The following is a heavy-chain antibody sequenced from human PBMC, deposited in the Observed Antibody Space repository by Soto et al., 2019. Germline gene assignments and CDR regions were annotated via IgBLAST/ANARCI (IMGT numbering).Heavy chain of an antibody. J-gene: IGHJ6*02. D-gene: IGHD6-19*01. CDR2: INPNSGGT. CDR1: GYTFTGYY. Sequence: GASVKAACKASGYTFTGYYMLWVRQAPGQGQERMGWINPNSGGTNYAQKFQGRVTMTRDTSISTAYMELSRLRSDDTAVYYCARVGVWYVYYYGMNVWGQGTTVTASS. V-gene: IGHV1-2*02. CDR3: ARVGVWYVYYYGMNV.